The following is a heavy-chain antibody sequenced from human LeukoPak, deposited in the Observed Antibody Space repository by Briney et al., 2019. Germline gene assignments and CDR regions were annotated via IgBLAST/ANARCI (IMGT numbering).Heavy chain of an antibody. Sequence: SETLSLTCTVSGGSISSSSYYCGWIRQPPGKGLEWIGSIYYSGSTYYNPSLKSRVTISVDTSKNLFSLKLSSVTAADTAVYYCARRLGHLFSDGPLYYWGQGTLVTVSS. J-gene: IGHJ4*02. CDR3: ARRLGHLFSDGPLYY. V-gene: IGHV4-39*01. CDR1: GGSISSSSYY. CDR2: IYYSGST. D-gene: IGHD2-8*01.